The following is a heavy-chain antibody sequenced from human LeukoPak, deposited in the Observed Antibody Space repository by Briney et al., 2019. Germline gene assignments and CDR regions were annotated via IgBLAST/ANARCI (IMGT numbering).Heavy chain of an antibody. Sequence: SETLSLTCAVSGGSITTYYWTWIRQPPGQALEWIGYIYYTGNTKYNPSLESRVTMSIDTSKNEFSLKIYSVNAADTAVYFCASGSVETALDQWGQGTLVTVSS. CDR1: GGSITTYY. J-gene: IGHJ4*02. CDR2: IYYTGNT. D-gene: IGHD2-21*02. CDR3: ASGSVETALDQ. V-gene: IGHV4-59*01.